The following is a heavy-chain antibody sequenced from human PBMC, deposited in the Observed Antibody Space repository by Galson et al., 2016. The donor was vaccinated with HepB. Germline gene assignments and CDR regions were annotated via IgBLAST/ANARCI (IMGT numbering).Heavy chain of an antibody. Sequence: SVKVSCKASGGIFYSYAISWVRQAPGQGLEWMGGINPIFGTANYAQKFQGRVTITADKSTSTAYMELSSLRSEDTAVYYCARVVVPAARWYYYYGMDVWGQGTTVTVSS. CDR3: ARVVVPAARWYYYYGMDV. V-gene: IGHV1-69*06. J-gene: IGHJ6*02. CDR2: INPIFGTA. D-gene: IGHD2-2*01. CDR1: GGIFYSYA.